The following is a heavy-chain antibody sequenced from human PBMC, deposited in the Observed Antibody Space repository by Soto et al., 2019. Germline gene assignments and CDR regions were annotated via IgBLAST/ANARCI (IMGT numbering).Heavy chain of an antibody. CDR3: VRGDNWNDEASDY. Sequence: QVQLVESGGGVVQPGRSLRLSCAASGFMFSNHGMHWVRQAPGKGLEWVAVIWSDGNNRYYADSVKGRFTISRANSKNTVYLQMNSLRAEDTAVYYCVRGDNWNDEASDYWGQGTLVTVSS. J-gene: IGHJ4*02. V-gene: IGHV3-33*01. CDR2: IWSDGNNR. D-gene: IGHD1-1*01. CDR1: GFMFSNHG.